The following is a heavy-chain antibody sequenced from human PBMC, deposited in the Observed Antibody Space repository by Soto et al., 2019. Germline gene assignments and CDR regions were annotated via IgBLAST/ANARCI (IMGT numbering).Heavy chain of an antibody. CDR2: IIPILGIA. J-gene: IGHJ5*02. V-gene: IGHV1-69*02. Sequence: QVQLVQSGAEVKKPGSSVKVSCKASGGTFSSYTISWVRQAPGQGLEWMGRIIPILGIANYAQKFQGRVTITADKSTSTAYMELSSLRSEDTAVYYCARGTPYYYGSGRLGFDPWGQGTLVTVSS. CDR3: ARGTPYYYGSGRLGFDP. CDR1: GGTFSSYT. D-gene: IGHD3-10*01.